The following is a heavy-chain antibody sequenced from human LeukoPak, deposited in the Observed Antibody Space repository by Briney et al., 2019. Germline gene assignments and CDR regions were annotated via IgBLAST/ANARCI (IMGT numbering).Heavy chain of an antibody. Sequence: ASVKVSCKASGYTFTGYYMHWVRQAPGQGLEWMGWINPNSGGTNYAQKSQGRVTMTRDTSISTAYMELSRLRSDDTAVYYCARGGPMVRIAALRGKDWFDPWGQGTLVTVSS. V-gene: IGHV1-2*02. CDR3: ARGGPMVRIAALRGKDWFDP. CDR2: INPNSGGT. CDR1: GYTFTGYY. J-gene: IGHJ5*02. D-gene: IGHD6-6*01.